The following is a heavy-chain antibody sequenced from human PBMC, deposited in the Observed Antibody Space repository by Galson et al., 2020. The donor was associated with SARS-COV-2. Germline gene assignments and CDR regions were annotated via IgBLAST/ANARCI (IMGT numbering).Heavy chain of an antibody. CDR2: ISGSGGTK. Sequence: GGSLRLSCAASGFSFSNYEINWVRQAPGKGLEWVSYISGSGGTKYYSDSVKGRFTVSRDNAKNSLYLQMNSLRVEDTALYYCAGAALLRAFDLWGQGTMVTVSS. V-gene: IGHV3-48*03. CDR1: GFSFSNYE. J-gene: IGHJ3*01. CDR3: AGAALLRAFDL.